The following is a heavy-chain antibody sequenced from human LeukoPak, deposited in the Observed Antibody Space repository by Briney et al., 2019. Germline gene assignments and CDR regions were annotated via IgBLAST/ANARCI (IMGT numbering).Heavy chain of an antibody. Sequence: GESLQISCKGSGYSFTSYWISWVRQLPGKGREWMGRIDPSDSYTNYSPSFQGHGTISTDKSISTAYLQWNSLKASDTAMYYCARRGSSGWYDYWGQGTLGTVSS. CDR2: IDPSDSYT. V-gene: IGHV5-10-1*01. CDR1: GYSFTSYW. D-gene: IGHD6-19*01. J-gene: IGHJ4*02. CDR3: ARRGSSGWYDY.